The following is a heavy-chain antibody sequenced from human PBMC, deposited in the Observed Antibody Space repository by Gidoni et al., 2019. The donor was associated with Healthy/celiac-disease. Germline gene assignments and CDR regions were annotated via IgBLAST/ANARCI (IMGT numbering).Heavy chain of an antibody. D-gene: IGHD7-27*01. CDR2: ISPILGIA. CDR3: ARALGIPGDGNHDYFDY. Sequence: QVQLVQSGAEVKKPGSSVKFSCKASGGTFSRYAISWVRQAPGQGPEWMGRISPILGIANYAQKFQGRVTITADKSTSTAYMELSSLRSEDTAVYYCARALGIPGDGNHDYFDYWGQGTLVTVSS. V-gene: IGHV1-69*09. J-gene: IGHJ4*02. CDR1: GGTFSRYA.